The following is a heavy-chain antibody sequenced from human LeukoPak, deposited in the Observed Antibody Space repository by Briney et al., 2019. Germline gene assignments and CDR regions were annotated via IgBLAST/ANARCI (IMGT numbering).Heavy chain of an antibody. Sequence: PGGSPRLSCAASGFTVSSNYMSWVRQAPGKGLEWVSYISSSGSTIYYADSVKGRFTISRDNAKNSLYLQMNSLRAEDTAVYYCARDLGYSSSWYSPTFDYWGQGTLVTVSS. CDR1: GFTVSSNY. CDR3: ARDLGYSSSWYSPTFDY. CDR2: ISSSGSTI. J-gene: IGHJ4*02. V-gene: IGHV3-11*01. D-gene: IGHD6-13*01.